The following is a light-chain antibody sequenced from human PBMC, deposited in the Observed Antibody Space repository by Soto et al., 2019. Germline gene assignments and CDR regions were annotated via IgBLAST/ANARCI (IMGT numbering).Light chain of an antibody. CDR1: QSISSY. CDR3: QQSYSTPRT. Sequence: DVQVTQSPSSLSAPVGDRVTITFRASQSISSYLNWYQQKPGKAPKLLIYAASSLQSGVPSRFSGSGSGTDFTLTISSLQPEDFATYYCQQSYSTPRTFGQGTKVAIK. CDR2: AAS. V-gene: IGKV1-39*01. J-gene: IGKJ1*01.